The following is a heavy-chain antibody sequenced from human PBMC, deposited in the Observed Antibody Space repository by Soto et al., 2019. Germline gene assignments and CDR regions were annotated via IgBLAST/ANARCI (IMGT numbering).Heavy chain of an antibody. V-gene: IGHV4-34*01. Sequence: SETLSLTCAVYGGSFSGYYWSWIRQPPGKGLEWIGEINHSGSTNYNPSLKSRVTISVDTSKNQFSLKLSSVTAADTAVYYCPYCSSTSCYYYYYMDVWGKGTTVTV. CDR3: PYCSSTSCYYYYYMDV. D-gene: IGHD2-2*01. CDR1: GGSFSGYY. J-gene: IGHJ6*03. CDR2: INHSGST.